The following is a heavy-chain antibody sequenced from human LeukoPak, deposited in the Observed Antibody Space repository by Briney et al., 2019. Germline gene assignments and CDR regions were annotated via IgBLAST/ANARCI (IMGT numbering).Heavy chain of an antibody. D-gene: IGHD6-13*01. Sequence: ASVKVSCKASGYTFTGYYMHWVRQAPGQGLEWVGWINPNSGGTNYAQKFQGRVTMTRDTSITTAYMELSSLTSGDTAVYYCAKSGPMPATGTSNDYWGQGTLVTVSS. CDR1: GYTFTGYY. CDR3: AKSGPMPATGTSNDY. V-gene: IGHV1-2*02. J-gene: IGHJ4*02. CDR2: INPNSGGT.